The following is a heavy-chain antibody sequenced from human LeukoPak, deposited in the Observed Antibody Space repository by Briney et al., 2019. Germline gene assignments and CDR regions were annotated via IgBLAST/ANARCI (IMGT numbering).Heavy chain of an antibody. CDR1: GFPFSSYW. CDR3: ARDRGYTQDY. CDR2: IKSDGSRT. Sequence: PGGSLRLSCAASGFPFSSYWMHWVRQAPGKGLVWVSHIKSDGSRTTYADSVKGRFTISRDNAKNALYLQMNSLRAEDTAVYYCARDRGYTQDYWGQGTLVSVSS. D-gene: IGHD5-12*01. J-gene: IGHJ4*02. V-gene: IGHV3-74*01.